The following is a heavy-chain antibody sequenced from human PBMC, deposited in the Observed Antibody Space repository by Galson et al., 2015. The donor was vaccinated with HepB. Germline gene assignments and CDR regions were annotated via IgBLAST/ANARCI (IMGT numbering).Heavy chain of an antibody. Sequence: SLRLSCAASGFTFSSYAMSWVRQAPGKGLEWVSAISGSGGSTYYADSVKGRFTISRDNSKNTLYLQMNSLRAEDTAVYYCARKVILTGYYSFWSDSGWFDPWGQGTLVTVSS. D-gene: IGHD3-9*01. CDR1: GFTFSSYA. V-gene: IGHV3-23*01. CDR2: ISGSGGST. J-gene: IGHJ5*02. CDR3: ARKVILTGYYSFWSDSGWFDP.